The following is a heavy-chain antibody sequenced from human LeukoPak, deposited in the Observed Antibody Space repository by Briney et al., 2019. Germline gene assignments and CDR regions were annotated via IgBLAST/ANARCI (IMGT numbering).Heavy chain of an antibody. CDR3: ARDPATMIYNAFDI. CDR2: IYASGST. Sequence: PSEPLSLTCSVSGGSIGSFYWSWIRQPAGKGLEWIGRIYASGSTNYNPSLKSRVTMSVDTSKNQFSLKLSSVTAADTAAYYCARDPATMIYNAFDIWGQGTMVTVSS. V-gene: IGHV4-4*07. D-gene: IGHD2-8*01. CDR1: GGSIGSFY. J-gene: IGHJ3*02.